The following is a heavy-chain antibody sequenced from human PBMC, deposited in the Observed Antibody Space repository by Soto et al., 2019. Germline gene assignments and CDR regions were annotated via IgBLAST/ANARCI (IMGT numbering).Heavy chain of an antibody. CDR3: ARDLRTWAGKDFPGPDY. D-gene: IGHD6-19*01. CDR1: GFTFSSYS. J-gene: IGHJ4*02. Sequence: GGSLRLSCAASGFTFSSYSMNWVRQAPGKGLEWVSSISSSSSYIYYADSVKGRFTISRDNAKNSLYLQMNSLRAEDTAVYYCARDLRTWAGKDFPGPDYWGQGTLVTVSS. V-gene: IGHV3-21*01. CDR2: ISSSSSYI.